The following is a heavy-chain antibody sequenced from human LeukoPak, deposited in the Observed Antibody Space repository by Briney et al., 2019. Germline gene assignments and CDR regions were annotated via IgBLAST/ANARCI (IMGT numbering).Heavy chain of an antibody. V-gene: IGHV4-34*01. D-gene: IGHD5-24*01. J-gene: IGHJ4*02. CDR2: INHSGST. Sequence: PSETLSLTCAVYGGSFSGYYWSWIRQPPGKGLEWIGEINHSGSTNYNPSLKSRVTISVDTSKNQFSLKLSSVTAADTAVYYCARGIWWATTHHFDYWGQGTLVTV. CDR1: GGSFSGYY. CDR3: ARGIWWATTHHFDY.